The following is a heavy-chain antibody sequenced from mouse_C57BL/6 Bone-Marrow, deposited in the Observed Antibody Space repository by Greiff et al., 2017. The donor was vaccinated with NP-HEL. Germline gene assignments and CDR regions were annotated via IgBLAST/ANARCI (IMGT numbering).Heavy chain of an antibody. CDR3: ARFGGLRQAWFAY. CDR1: GYSFTDYN. D-gene: IGHD2-4*01. J-gene: IGHJ3*01. V-gene: IGHV1-39*01. CDR2: INPNYGTT. Sequence: EVQLQESGPELVKPGASVKISCKASGYSFTDYNMNWVKQSNGKSLEWIGVINPNYGTTSYNQKFKGKATLTVDQSSSTAYMQLNSLTSEDTAVEYGARFGGLRQAWFAYWGQGNLVTVSA.